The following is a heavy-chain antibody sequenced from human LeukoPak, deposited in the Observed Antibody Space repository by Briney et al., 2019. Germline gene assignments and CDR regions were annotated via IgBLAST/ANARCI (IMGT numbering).Heavy chain of an antibody. D-gene: IGHD1-26*01. V-gene: IGHV3-15*01. Sequence: GRSLRLSCAASVLTFSSAWMGWVRQAAGKRLEWVGRIKCNTVGGTTDYGAPVEVRFSISRGDSKNTLFLQMSSLTPEHIAVNFCVTDRVRTELPLFASWGQGTLVTVSS. CDR3: VTDRVRTELPLFAS. J-gene: IGHJ5*01. CDR2: IKCNTVGGTT. CDR1: VLTFSSAW.